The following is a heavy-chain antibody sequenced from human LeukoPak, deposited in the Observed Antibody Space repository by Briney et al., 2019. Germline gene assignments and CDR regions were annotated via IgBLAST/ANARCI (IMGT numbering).Heavy chain of an antibody. CDR1: GFTFSSYT. D-gene: IGHD2-8*01. Sequence: PTGGSLRLSCAASGFTFSSYTIHWVRQPPGKGLEWVAVISFDGSNKYYADSVKGRFTISRDNSKNTLYLQMNSLRAEDTAVYYCARDMGGDNVLMEKVIFDYGMDVWGQGTTVTVSS. J-gene: IGHJ6*02. CDR2: ISFDGSNK. V-gene: IGHV3-30-3*01. CDR3: ARDMGGDNVLMEKVIFDYGMDV.